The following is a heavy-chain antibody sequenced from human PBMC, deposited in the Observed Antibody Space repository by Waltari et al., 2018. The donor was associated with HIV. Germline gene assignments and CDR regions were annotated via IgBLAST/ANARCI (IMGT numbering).Heavy chain of an antibody. V-gene: IGHV4-59*01. CDR1: GGSITSYS. J-gene: IGHJ5*02. CDR2: IYSRGRT. Sequence: QVELQESGPGLVKPSETLSLTCTVSGGSITSYSWSWIRQSPGLGLEWIGHIYSRGRTTCNPSLKGRGIMSLDTSKTHISLNLRSLSAADTAVYYCARDLVVAAAEGFDPWGQGILVTVSS. CDR3: ARDLVVAAAEGFDP. D-gene: IGHD2-15*01.